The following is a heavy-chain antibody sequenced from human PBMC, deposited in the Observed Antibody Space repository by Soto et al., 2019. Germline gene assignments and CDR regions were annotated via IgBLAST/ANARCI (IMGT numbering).Heavy chain of an antibody. CDR1: GFPFNDFV. J-gene: IGHJ4*02. CDR3: ARGNYESSGYPDY. V-gene: IGHV3-23*01. CDR2: IRSKTYIT. Sequence: GGSLRLSCAASGFPFNDFVMAWVRQAPGKGLEWVAAIRSKTYITYYPDSMRGRFTISRVNSKNSIFLQMDFLRAEDSAIYYCARGNYESSGYPDYWGQGTPVTVSS. D-gene: IGHD3-22*01.